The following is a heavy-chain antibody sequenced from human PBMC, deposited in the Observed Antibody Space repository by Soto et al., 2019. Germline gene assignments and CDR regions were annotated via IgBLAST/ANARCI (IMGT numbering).Heavy chain of an antibody. Sequence: EVQLVESGGGSVQPGGSLRLSCAASGFTFSSHWVHWVRQVPGKGLVWLSRINPDGTRTNYADSVKGRFAISRDNAENPVYLHMNSLRVEDSAAYYCARGGLGTFLLDYWGQGTLVSVSS. D-gene: IGHD3-16*01. CDR1: GFTFSSHW. J-gene: IGHJ4*02. CDR3: ARGGLGTFLLDY. V-gene: IGHV3-74*01. CDR2: INPDGTRT.